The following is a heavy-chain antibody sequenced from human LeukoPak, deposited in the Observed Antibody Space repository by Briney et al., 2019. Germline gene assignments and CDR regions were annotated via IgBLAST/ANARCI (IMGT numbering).Heavy chain of an antibody. V-gene: IGHV3-66*01. CDR1: GFTVSSNY. J-gene: IGHJ6*03. CDR2: IYSGGST. D-gene: IGHD6-13*01. Sequence: GGSLRLSCAASGFTVSSNYMSWVRQTPGKGLEWVTVIYSGGSTYYADSVKGRFTISRDNSKNTLYLQMNSLRAEDTAVYYCARNFWIGYSSSWYTPRYYYYYMDVWGKGTTVTISS. CDR3: ARNFWIGYSSSWYTPRYYYYYMDV.